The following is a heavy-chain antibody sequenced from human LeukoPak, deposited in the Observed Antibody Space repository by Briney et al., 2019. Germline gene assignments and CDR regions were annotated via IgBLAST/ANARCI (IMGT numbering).Heavy chain of an antibody. J-gene: IGHJ4*02. CDR3: AKDRSTPLTYYYDSSGYYGLY. CDR2: ISGSGGST. V-gene: IGHV3-23*01. Sequence: PGGSLRLSCAASGFTFSSYAMSWVRQAPGKGLEWVSAISGSGGSTYYADSVKGRFTISRDNSKNTLYLQMNSLRAEDTAVYYCAKDRSTPLTYYYDSSGYYGLYWGQGTLVTVSS. D-gene: IGHD3-22*01. CDR1: GFTFSSYA.